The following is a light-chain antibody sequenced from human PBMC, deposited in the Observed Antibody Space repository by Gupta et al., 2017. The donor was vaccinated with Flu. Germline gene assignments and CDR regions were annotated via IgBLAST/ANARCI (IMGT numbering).Light chain of an antibody. V-gene: IGLV3-19*01. CDR1: SLRRFY. Sequence: SSELTQDPAVSVSLGQTVRITCQGDSLRRFYATWYPHKQGQAPILANYGINKPPSGIPDRFSGANSGTTATLNITGAQAEEEADYYWTSRDSSGINRVFGVGTKLTVL. J-gene: IGLJ3*02. CDR3: TSRDSSGINRV. CDR2: GIN.